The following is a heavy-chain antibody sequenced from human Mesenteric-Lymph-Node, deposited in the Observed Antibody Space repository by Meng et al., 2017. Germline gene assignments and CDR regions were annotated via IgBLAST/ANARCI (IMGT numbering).Heavy chain of an antibody. J-gene: IGHJ5*02. Sequence: QGQLQQWGAGPVKPSQTLSLTCTVSGGSISSGGYYWSWIPQHPGKGLEWIGHIYHSGNTYYNPSLKSRVTMSVDRSKNQFSLKLNSVTAADTAVYYCARGGYDLNWFDPWGQGTLVTVSS. D-gene: IGHD2-15*01. CDR1: GGSISSGGYY. V-gene: IGHV4-30-2*01. CDR2: IYHSGNT. CDR3: ARGGYDLNWFDP.